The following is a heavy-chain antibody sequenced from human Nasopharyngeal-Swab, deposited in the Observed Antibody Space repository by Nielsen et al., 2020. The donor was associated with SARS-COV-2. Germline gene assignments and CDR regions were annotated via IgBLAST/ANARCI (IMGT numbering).Heavy chain of an antibody. CDR3: ARVVDYGDTGDY. CDR1: GFTFDDYA. CDR2: ITTGSYI. Sequence: GESLKISCAASGFTFDDYAMHWVRQAPGKGLEWVSSITTGSYIFYTDSVKGRFTISRDNAKNSLYLQMNSLRAEDTAVYYCARVVDYGDTGDYWGQGTLVTVSS. V-gene: IGHV3-69-1*02. D-gene: IGHD4-17*01. J-gene: IGHJ4*02.